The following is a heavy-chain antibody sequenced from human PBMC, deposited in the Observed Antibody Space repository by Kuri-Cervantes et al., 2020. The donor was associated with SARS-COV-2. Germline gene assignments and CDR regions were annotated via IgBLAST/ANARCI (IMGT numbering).Heavy chain of an antibody. J-gene: IGHJ4*02. D-gene: IGHD6-19*01. CDR2: IYHSGST. Sequence: GSLRLSCTVSGGSISSYYWGWIRQPPGKGLEWIGSIYHSGSTYYNPSLKSRVTISVDTSKNQFSLKLSSVTAADTAVYYCARDGRSVAGPGVDYWGQGTLVTVSS. CDR3: ARDGRSVAGPGVDY. CDR1: GGSISSYY. V-gene: IGHV4-38-2*02.